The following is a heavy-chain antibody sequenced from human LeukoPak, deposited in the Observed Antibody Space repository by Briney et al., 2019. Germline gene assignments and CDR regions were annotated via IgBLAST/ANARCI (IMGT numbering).Heavy chain of an antibody. CDR2: IKSNVDGGTV. CDR1: GFPFTIAW. CDR3: TSDPLIQGGVDF. Sequence: PGGSLRLSCAASGFPFTIAWMNWVRLAPGKGLEWVGRIKSNVDGGTVDYMAPVKGRFTISRDDSKNTLYLQLNSLKTEDTGIYYCTSDPLIQGGVDFWGQGTLVTVSS. J-gene: IGHJ4*02. V-gene: IGHV3-15*01. D-gene: IGHD3-16*01.